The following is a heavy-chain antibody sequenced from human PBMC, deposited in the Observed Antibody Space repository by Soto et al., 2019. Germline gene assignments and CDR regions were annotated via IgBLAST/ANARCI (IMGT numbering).Heavy chain of an antibody. J-gene: IGHJ6*02. CDR2: IYHSGST. D-gene: IGHD6-6*01. V-gene: IGHV4-30-2*01. CDR3: ARGVSSSQKRYYYGMDV. Sequence: TLSLTCAVSVGSISNGGYSWIWIRQPPGKGLEWIGYIYHSGSTYYNPSLKSRVTISVDRSKNQFSLKLSSVTAADTAVYYCARGVSSSQKRYYYGMDVWGQGTTVTVSS. CDR1: VGSISNGGYS.